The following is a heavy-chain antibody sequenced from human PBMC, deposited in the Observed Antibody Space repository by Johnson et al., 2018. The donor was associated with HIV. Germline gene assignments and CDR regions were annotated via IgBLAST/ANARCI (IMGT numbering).Heavy chain of an antibody. CDR1: GFTFSSYG. V-gene: IGHV3-30*02. D-gene: IGHD3/OR15-3a*01. J-gene: IGHJ3*02. CDR2: IRYDASNK. CDR3: PVDTDAFDI. Sequence: QVQLVESGGGVVQPGGSLRLSCAASGFTFSSYGMHWVRQAPGTGLEGVASIRYDASNKYYAVSVKGRFTISRDNSKNTLYLQMNSLRAEDTAVYYCPVDTDAFDIWGQGTMVTVSS.